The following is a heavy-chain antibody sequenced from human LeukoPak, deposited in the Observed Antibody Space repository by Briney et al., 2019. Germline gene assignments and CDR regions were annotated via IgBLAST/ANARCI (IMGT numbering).Heavy chain of an antibody. V-gene: IGHV4-59*12. J-gene: IGHJ6*03. CDR3: ATGYCSGGSCYDYYYYMDV. CDR1: GGSISSYY. CDR2: IYYSGST. Sequence: SETLSLTCSVSGGSISSYYWSWIRQPPGKGLEWIGYIYYSGSTNYNPSLKSRVTISVDTSKNQFSLKPSSVTAADTAVYYCATGYCSGGSCYDYYYYMDVWGKGTTVTVSS. D-gene: IGHD2-15*01.